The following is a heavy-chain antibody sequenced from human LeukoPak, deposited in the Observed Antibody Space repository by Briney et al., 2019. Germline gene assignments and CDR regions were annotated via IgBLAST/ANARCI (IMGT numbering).Heavy chain of an antibody. CDR2: INPNSGGT. Sequence: GASVKVSCKASRYTFTGYYMHWVRQAPGQGLEWMGWINPNSGGTNYAQKFQGRVTMTRDTSISTAYMELSRLRSDDTAVYYCARGGGIAGPNWFDPWGQGTLVTVSS. J-gene: IGHJ5*02. D-gene: IGHD3-16*01. CDR1: RYTFTGYY. V-gene: IGHV1-2*02. CDR3: ARGGGIAGPNWFDP.